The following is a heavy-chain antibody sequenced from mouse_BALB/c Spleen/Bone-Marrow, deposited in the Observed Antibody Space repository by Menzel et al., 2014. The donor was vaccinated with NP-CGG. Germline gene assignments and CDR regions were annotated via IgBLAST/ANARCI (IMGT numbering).Heavy chain of an antibody. CDR2: FYPGSGSI. V-gene: IGHV1-62-2*01. CDR1: GYTFTEYI. Sequence: LLESGAELVKPGASVKLSCKASGYTFTEYIIHWVKQRPGQGLEWIGWFYPGSGSIKYNEKFKDKATLTADKSSCTVYMELSRLTSEDSAVYFCARHEKANYGNYAMDYWGQGTSVTVSS. CDR3: ARHEKANYGNYAMDY. J-gene: IGHJ4*01. D-gene: IGHD1-1*01.